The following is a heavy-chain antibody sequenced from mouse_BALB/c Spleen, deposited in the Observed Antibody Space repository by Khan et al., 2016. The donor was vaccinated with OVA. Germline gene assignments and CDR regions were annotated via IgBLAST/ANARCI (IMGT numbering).Heavy chain of an antibody. CDR2: ITNGGGNT. D-gene: IGHD1-2*01. V-gene: IGHV5-12-2*01. J-gene: IGHJ4*01. Sequence: EVKLMESGGGLVQPGGSLKLSCAASGFTFSSNTMSWVRQTPEQRLEWVAYITNGGGNTYYPDTVKGRFTISRDNAKNTLYLQMSSLKSEDTAMYYCARIPTFITTALDYWGQGTSVTVSS. CDR3: ARIPTFITTALDY. CDR1: GFTFSSNT.